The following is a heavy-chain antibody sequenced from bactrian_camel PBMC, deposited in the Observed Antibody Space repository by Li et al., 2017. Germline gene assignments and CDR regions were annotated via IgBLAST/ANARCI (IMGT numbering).Heavy chain of an antibody. CDR2: LEQGHIP. CDR3: GAGQYTWSGGCVYLLWARVELKY. J-gene: IGHJ4*01. D-gene: IGHD7*01. Sequence: HVQLVESGGGSVQPGESLRLSCTVSGFTFGESDMGWFRQAAGSECESVATLEQGHIPYYADSVKGRFTISQDKANNTVSLQMDNLKPEDPAMYYCGAGQYTWSGGCVYLLWARVELKYWGQGTQVTVS. CDR1: GFTFGESD. V-gene: IGHV3S55*01.